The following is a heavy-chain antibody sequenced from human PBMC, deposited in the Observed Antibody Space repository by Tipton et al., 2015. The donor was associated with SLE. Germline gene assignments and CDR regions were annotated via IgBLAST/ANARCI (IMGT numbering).Heavy chain of an antibody. D-gene: IGHD2/OR15-2a*01. J-gene: IGHJ3*02. V-gene: IGHV4-59*01. Sequence: TLSLTCTVSGDSISSYYWSWIRQPPGKGLEWIGCIYYSGSTNYNPSLKSRVTISVDTSKNQFSLKLSSVTAADTAVYYCARADVVLRLGPDHDAFDIWGQGTMVTVSS. CDR2: IYYSGST. CDR1: GDSISSYY. CDR3: ARADVVLRLGPDHDAFDI.